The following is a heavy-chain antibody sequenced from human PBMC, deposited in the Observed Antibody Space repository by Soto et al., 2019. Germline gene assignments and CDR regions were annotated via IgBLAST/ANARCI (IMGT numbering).Heavy chain of an antibody. J-gene: IGHJ4*02. V-gene: IGHV3-30-3*01. CDR2: ISYEESNK. CDR1: VFTFRSYA. D-gene: IGHD3-22*01. Sequence: RRLSSEASVFTFRSYAMHWSRQAPGQGLKWVAVISYEESNKYSADSVTGRFTISRDNAKNKMYLQMQRLRAEAMAVYYCARDSFEGSGYCLFGYWGQGTLVTVSS. CDR3: ARDSFEGSGYCLFGY.